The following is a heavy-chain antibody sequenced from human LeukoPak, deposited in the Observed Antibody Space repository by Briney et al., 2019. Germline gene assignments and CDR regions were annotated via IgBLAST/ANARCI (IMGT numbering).Heavy chain of an antibody. Sequence: GGSLKISCKGSGYSFTTYWVAWVRQMPGKGLEWMGTIYPTDSETTYSPSFQGHVTISVDKSIGIAYLQWTSLKTSDTAIYYCARGGHENSDYWGQGTLVTVSS. CDR3: ARGGHENSDY. J-gene: IGHJ4*02. V-gene: IGHV5-51*01. CDR1: GYSFTTYW. D-gene: IGHD1-26*01. CDR2: IYPTDSET.